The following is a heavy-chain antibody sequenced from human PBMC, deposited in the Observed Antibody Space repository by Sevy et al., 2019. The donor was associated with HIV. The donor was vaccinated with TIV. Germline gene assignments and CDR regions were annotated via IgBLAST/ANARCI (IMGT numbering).Heavy chain of an antibody. J-gene: IGHJ6*02. CDR3: AKPHIVLGGMDV. CDR2: IKTESDGGTV. Sequence: GGSLRLSCVVSGLDFKEAWMTWVRQAPGKGLEWVGRIKTESDGGTVDSAAPVKGRFTNSRDDSRNTLFLEMDSLKTEDTAVDYCAKPHIVLGGMDVWGQGTTVTVSS. CDR1: GLDFKEAW. D-gene: IGHD2-8*01. V-gene: IGHV3-15*01.